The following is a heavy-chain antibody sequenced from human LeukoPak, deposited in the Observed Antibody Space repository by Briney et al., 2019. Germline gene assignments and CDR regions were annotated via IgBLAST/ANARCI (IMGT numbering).Heavy chain of an antibody. CDR3: ARQAGGYSSGWYQFHFDY. CDR2: INSSNGKT. J-gene: IGHJ4*02. V-gene: IGHV1-18*04. D-gene: IGHD6-19*01. CDR1: GYTFSGYG. Sequence: ASVKVSCKASGYTFSGYGISWVRQAPGQGLEWMGWINSSNGKTNYAQKFQGRVTMTTDTSTSTAYMELRSLRSDDTAVYYCARQAGGYSSGWYQFHFDYWGQGTLVTVSS.